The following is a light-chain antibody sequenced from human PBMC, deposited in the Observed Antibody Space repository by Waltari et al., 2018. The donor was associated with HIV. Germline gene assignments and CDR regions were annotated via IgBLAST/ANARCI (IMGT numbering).Light chain of an antibody. J-gene: IGLJ1*01. CDR2: EVR. CDR3: SSYTSSSTRV. Sequence: QSALTQPASVSGSPGQSITISCTGTSSDVGGYNYVSWYQQHPGQAPKLMIYEVRSRPTVVSNRFSCSKSGNSAYRAISGLQAEDEADYDCSSYTSSSTRVFGTGTKVTVL. V-gene: IGLV2-14*01. CDR1: SSDVGGYNY.